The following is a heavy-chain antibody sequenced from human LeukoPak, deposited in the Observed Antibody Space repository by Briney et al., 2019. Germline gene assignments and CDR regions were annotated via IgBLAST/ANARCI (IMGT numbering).Heavy chain of an antibody. CDR1: GYIFTSYD. CDR3: ARPYYSSGWYDWFDP. D-gene: IGHD6-19*01. Sequence: GASVKVSCKASGYIFTSYDINWVRQATGQGLEWMGWMNPNSGNTGYAQKFQGRVTMTRNTSINTAYMELSSLRSEDTAVYYCARPYYSSGWYDWFDPWGQGTLVTVSS. J-gene: IGHJ5*02. V-gene: IGHV1-8*01. CDR2: MNPNSGNT.